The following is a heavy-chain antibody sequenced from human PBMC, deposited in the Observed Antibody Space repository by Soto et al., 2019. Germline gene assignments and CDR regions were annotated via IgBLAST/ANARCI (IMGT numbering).Heavy chain of an antibody. D-gene: IGHD6-6*01. CDR2: ISAYNGNT. V-gene: IGHV1-18*01. Sequence: QVQLVQSGAEVKKPGASVKVSCKASGYTFTSYGISWVRQAPGQGLEWLGWISAYNGNTNYAQKLQGRVTMTTDTSTRTAYMGLRSLRADDTAVYYCARQSSSSWYYYYGMDVWGQGTTVTVSS. J-gene: IGHJ6*02. CDR3: ARQSSSSWYYYYGMDV. CDR1: GYTFTSYG.